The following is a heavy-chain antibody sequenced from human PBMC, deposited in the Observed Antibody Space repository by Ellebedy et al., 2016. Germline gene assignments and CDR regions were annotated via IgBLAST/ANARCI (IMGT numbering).Heavy chain of an antibody. CDR1: GFTFSSYS. CDR3: ARETSSSGVSDAFDI. CDR2: ISSSSSTI. V-gene: IGHV3-48*01. J-gene: IGHJ3*02. Sequence: GESLKISCAASGFTFSSYSMNWVRQAPGKGLEWVSYISSSSSTIYYADSVKGRFTISRHNSKNTLYLQMNSLRAEDTAVYYCARETSSSGVSDAFDIWGQGTMVTVSS. D-gene: IGHD6-19*01.